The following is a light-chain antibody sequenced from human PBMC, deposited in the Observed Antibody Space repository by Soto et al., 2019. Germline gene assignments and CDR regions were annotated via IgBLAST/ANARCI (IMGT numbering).Light chain of an antibody. CDR3: QQHGSSPPT. V-gene: IGKV3-20*01. CDR1: QSVSSSY. CDR2: GAS. Sequence: ESVLTQSPGTLSLSPGERATLSCRASQSVSSSYLAWYQQKPGQAPRLLIYGASSRAAGIPDRFSGSGSGTDFTLTISRLEPEDFAVYYCQQHGSSPPTLGGATKVDI. J-gene: IGKJ4*01.